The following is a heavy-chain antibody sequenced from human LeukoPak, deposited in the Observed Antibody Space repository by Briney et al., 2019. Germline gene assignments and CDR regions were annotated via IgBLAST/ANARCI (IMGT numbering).Heavy chain of an antibody. V-gene: IGHV6-1*01. Sequence: SQTLSLTCAISGDSVSSGSSSWHWIRQSPSRGLEWLGRTYYTSKWTGDSALSVRSRIAITPDTSKNQFTLQLNSVTGDDTAVYYCVRRAKGNTYFDPWGQGTLVVVSS. J-gene: IGHJ5*02. CDR2: TYYTSKWTG. CDR1: GDSVSSGSSS. CDR3: VRRAKGNTYFDP.